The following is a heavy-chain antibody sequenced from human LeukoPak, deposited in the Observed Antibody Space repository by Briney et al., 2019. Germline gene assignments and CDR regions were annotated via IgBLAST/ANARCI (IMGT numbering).Heavy chain of an antibody. CDR2: IWHDGSHK. V-gene: IGHV3-33*06. J-gene: IGHJ3*02. D-gene: IGHD4-17*01. Sequence: PGRSLRLSCAASAFPFSSYGMHWVRQAPGKGLEWVAVIWHDGSHKYYADSVKGRFTISRDNSKNTLCLQMNSLRAEDTAVYYCAKDLVTTVYTFGAYAFDIWGQGTMVTVSS. CDR3: AKDLVTTVYTFGAYAFDI. CDR1: AFPFSSYG.